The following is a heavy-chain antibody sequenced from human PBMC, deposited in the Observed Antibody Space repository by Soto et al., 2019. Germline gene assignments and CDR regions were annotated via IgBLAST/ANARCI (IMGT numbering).Heavy chain of an antibody. CDR3: ARARVVGATHALDI. J-gene: IGHJ3*02. Sequence: QVQLVQSGAEVKKPGASVKVSCKASGYTFTSYAMHWVRQAPGQSLEWMGWINAGNGNTKYSQKFQGRVTITRDTSGRTAHMELSSLRSEDTAVDDWARARVVGATHALDIGGQGTRVPVSS. CDR1: GYTFTSYA. D-gene: IGHD1-26*01. V-gene: IGHV1-3*01. CDR2: INAGNGNT.